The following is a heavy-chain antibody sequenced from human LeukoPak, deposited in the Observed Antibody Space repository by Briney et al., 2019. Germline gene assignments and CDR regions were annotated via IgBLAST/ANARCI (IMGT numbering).Heavy chain of an antibody. CDR2: MNPNSGNT. CDR3: ARGQVEYYDSSGYSDY. J-gene: IGHJ4*02. Sequence: GASVKVSCKASGYTFTSYDINWVRQATGQGLEWMGWMNPNSGNTGYAQKFQGRVTMTRNTSISTAYMELSSLRSEDTAVYYCARGQVEYYDSSGYSDYWGQGTLVTVSS. V-gene: IGHV1-8*01. CDR1: GYTFTSYD. D-gene: IGHD3-22*01.